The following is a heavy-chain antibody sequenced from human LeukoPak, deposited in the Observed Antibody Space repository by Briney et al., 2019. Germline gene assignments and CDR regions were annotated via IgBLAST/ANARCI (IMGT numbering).Heavy chain of an antibody. CDR1: DGSISSGSYY. V-gene: IGHV4-61*02. CDR2: IYYSGST. Sequence: SQTLSLTCTVSDGSISSGSYYWSWIRQPAGKGLEWIGSIYYSGSTYYNPSLKSRVTISVDTSKNQFSLKLSSVTAADTAVYYCARRWDRPQRNKRVNLQNCSSTSCYFNAFDIWGQGTMVTVSS. D-gene: IGHD2-2*01. CDR3: ARRWDRPQRNKRVNLQNCSSTSCYFNAFDI. J-gene: IGHJ3*02.